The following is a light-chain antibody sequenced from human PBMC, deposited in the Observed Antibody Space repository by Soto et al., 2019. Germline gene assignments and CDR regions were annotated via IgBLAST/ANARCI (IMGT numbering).Light chain of an antibody. J-gene: IGKJ5*01. Sequence: EIVLTQSPATLSLSPGERATLSCRASQSVSSYLAWYQQKPGQAPRLLIYDASNRATGIPARFSGSGSVTDFTLPISSLEPEDFAVYYCQQRSNWPPITFGQGTRLEIK. CDR3: QQRSNWPPIT. V-gene: IGKV3-11*01. CDR1: QSVSSY. CDR2: DAS.